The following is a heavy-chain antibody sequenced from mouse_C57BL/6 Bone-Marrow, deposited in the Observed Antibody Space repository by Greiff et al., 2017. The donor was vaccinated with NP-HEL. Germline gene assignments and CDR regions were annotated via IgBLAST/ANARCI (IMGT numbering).Heavy chain of an antibody. D-gene: IGHD1-1*01. CDR3: ARTLYYGSSLYYYAMDY. J-gene: IGHJ4*01. CDR1: GFSLTSYG. CDR2: IWSGGST. V-gene: IGHV2-2*01. Sequence: VQRVESGPGLVQPSQSLSITCTVSGFSLTSYGVHWVRQSPGKGLEWLGVIWSGGSTDYNAAFISRLSISKDNPKSQVFFKMNSLQADDTAIYYCARTLYYGSSLYYYAMDYWGQGTSVTVSS.